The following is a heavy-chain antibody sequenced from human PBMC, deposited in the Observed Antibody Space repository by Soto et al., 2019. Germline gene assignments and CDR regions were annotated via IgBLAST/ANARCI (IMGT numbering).Heavy chain of an antibody. CDR1: GGTFSSYA. D-gene: IGHD3-3*01. CDR2: IIPIFGTA. V-gene: IGHV1-69*01. J-gene: IGHJ6*02. CDR3: ARSDYDFWSGYSTVTPYYYYGMDV. Sequence: QVQLVQSGAEVKKPGSSVKVSCKASGGTFSSYAISWVRQAPGQGLEWMGGIIPIFGTANYAQKFQGRVTITADESTSTAYMELRSLRSEDTAVYYCARSDYDFWSGYSTVTPYYYYGMDVWGQGTTVTVSS.